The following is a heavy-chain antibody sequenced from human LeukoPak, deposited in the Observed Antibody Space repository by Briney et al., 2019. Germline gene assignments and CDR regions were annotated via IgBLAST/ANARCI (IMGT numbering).Heavy chain of an antibody. CDR3: AGGVLPYYFDY. CDR2: IYSAGTT. J-gene: IGHJ4*02. Sequence: GGSLRLSCAASGFAVNSNYMSWVRQAPGKGLEWVSVIYSAGTTFYAGSVKGRLSISRDNSKNTLYLHMDSLRVEDTAVYYCAGGVLPYYFDYWGQGTLVTVSA. CDR1: GFAVNSNY. V-gene: IGHV3-66*01. D-gene: IGHD3-3*01.